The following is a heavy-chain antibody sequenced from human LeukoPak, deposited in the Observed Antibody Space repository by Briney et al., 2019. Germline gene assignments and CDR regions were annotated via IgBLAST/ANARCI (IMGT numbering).Heavy chain of an antibody. V-gene: IGHV4-59*01. CDR2: IYYSEST. J-gene: IGHJ3*02. CDR1: GGSISSYY. CDR3: ARGGPWAFDI. Sequence: SETLSLTCTVSGGSISSYYWSWIRQPPGKGLEWIGYIYYSESTNYNPSLKSRVTISVDTSKNQFSLKLSSVTAADTAVYYCARGGPWAFDIWGQGTMVTVSS.